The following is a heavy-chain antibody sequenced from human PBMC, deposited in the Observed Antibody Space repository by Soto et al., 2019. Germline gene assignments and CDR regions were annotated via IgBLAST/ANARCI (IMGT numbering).Heavy chain of an antibody. V-gene: IGHV3-30*18. CDR1: GFTFSVSA. J-gene: IGHJ4*02. CDR2: ISSDGTYK. Sequence: QVQLVESGGGVVQPGRSLRLSCAASGFTFSVSALHWVRQTPGKGLEWVAAISSDGTYKYYGDSVKGRFTITRDNSKNILYLQMESLRAEDTALYYCAKQGGSSGIWYFDHWGQGTLVTVSS. CDR3: AKQGGSSGIWYFDH. D-gene: IGHD6-6*01.